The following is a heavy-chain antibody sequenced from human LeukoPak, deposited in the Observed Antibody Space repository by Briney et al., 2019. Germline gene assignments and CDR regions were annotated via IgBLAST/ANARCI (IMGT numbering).Heavy chain of an antibody. Sequence: PSETLSLTCTVSGGSISSSSYYWGWIRQPPGKGLEWIGSIYYSGSTYYNPSLKSRVTISVDTSKNQFSLKLSSVTAADTAVYYCARAKRPDPSRSPLYYFDYWGQGTLVTVSS. CDR1: GGSISSSSYY. D-gene: IGHD1-14*01. V-gene: IGHV4-39*07. CDR2: IYYSGST. CDR3: ARAKRPDPSRSPLYYFDY. J-gene: IGHJ4*02.